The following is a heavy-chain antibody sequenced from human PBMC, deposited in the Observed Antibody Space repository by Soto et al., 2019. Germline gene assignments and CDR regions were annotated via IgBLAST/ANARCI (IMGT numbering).Heavy chain of an antibody. V-gene: IGHV3-23*01. CDR1: GFTFSSYA. CDR3: AKASGWFGEFDY. D-gene: IGHD3-10*01. CDR2: ISGSGGST. J-gene: IGHJ4*02. Sequence: EVQLLESGGGLVQPGGSLRLSCAASGFTFSSYALSWVRQAPGKGLEWVSAISGSGGSTYYADSVKGRFTISRDNFKNTLYLQMNSLRAADTAVYYCAKASGWFGEFDYWGQRTLVTVSS.